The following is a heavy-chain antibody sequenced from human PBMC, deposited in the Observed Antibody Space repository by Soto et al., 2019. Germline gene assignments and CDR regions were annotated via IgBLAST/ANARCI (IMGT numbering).Heavy chain of an antibody. Sequence: QVQLVESGGGVVQPGRSLRVSCAASGFTFSHYAMHWVRQAPGKGLEWVAVVSYDGTKQFYADSVKGRFTISRDSSKSTLYLQMNNLRDEETAVYCCARDRVYYYDSSGYYNFDFWGQGTLVTVSS. CDR1: GFTFSHYA. CDR3: ARDRVYYYDSSGYYNFDF. CDR2: VSYDGTKQ. V-gene: IGHV3-30-3*01. D-gene: IGHD3-22*01. J-gene: IGHJ4*02.